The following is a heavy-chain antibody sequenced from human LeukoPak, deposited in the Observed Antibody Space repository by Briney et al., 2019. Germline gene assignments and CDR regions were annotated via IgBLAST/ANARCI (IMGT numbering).Heavy chain of an antibody. V-gene: IGHV6-1*01. CDR3: ARFKGAYSDY. CDR1: GDSVSSISVG. Sequence: SQTLSLTCAISGDSVSSISVGWNWIRQSPSRGLEWLGRTYYRSKWYNDYAVSVKGRIAINPDTSKNQFSLQLRSVTPDDTAVYYCARFKGAYSDYWGQGTVVTVSS. CDR2: TYYRSKWYN. J-gene: IGHJ4*02.